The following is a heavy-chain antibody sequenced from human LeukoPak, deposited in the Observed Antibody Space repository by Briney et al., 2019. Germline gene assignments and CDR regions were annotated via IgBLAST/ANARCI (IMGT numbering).Heavy chain of an antibody. CDR3: ARGTGYSSGWTRDY. J-gene: IGHJ4*02. V-gene: IGHV1-2*02. CDR1: GYTFTGYY. D-gene: IGHD6-19*01. CDR2: INPNSGGT. Sequence: GASVKVSCKASGYTFTGYYMHWVRQAPGQGLEWMGWINPNSGGTNYAQKFQGRVTMTRDTSISTAYMELSRRRSDDTAVYYCARGTGYSSGWTRDYWGQGTLVTVSS.